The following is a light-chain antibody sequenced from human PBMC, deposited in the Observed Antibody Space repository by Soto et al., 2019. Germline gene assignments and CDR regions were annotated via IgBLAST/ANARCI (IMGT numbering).Light chain of an antibody. Sequence: DIQMTQSPSSLSASVGDRVTITCRASQSISSYLNWYQQKPGKAPKLLIYAASNLQRGVPSRFSGSGSGTDFTLTISSLQPEDFATYFCQQSSNTPYTFGQGTNLEI. CDR3: QQSSNTPYT. CDR1: QSISSY. CDR2: AAS. J-gene: IGKJ2*01. V-gene: IGKV1-39*01.